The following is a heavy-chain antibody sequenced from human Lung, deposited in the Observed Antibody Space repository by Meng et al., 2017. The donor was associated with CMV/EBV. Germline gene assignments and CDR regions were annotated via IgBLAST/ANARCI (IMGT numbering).Heavy chain of an antibody. CDR2: MNPDSGKT. CDR3: ARADDITDTILRSVYYYGMEV. V-gene: IGHV1-8*03. D-gene: IGHD3-3*01. J-gene: IGHJ6*02. CDR1: GYTFTNCD. Sequence: ASVKVSCKASGYTFTNCDINWVRQAAGQGLEWIGWMNPDSGKTGYAQKFQGRVTFTRNIGISTAYMELSSLSSEDTAVYYCARADDITDTILRSVYYYGMEVWGQGTXVTVYS.